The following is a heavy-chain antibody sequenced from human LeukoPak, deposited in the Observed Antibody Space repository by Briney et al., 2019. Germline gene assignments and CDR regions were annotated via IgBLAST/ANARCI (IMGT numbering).Heavy chain of an antibody. D-gene: IGHD4-23*01. CDR3: ARANDYGGNSD. J-gene: IGHJ4*02. CDR2: IHYTGST. V-gene: IGHV4-59*12. CDR1: GGSISSFY. Sequence: SETLSLTCTVSGGSISSFYWGWIRQPPGKGLEWIGYIHYTGSTNYNPSLKSRVTMSLDTSKNQFSLKLSSVTAADTAVYYCARANDYGGNSDWGQGTLVTVSS.